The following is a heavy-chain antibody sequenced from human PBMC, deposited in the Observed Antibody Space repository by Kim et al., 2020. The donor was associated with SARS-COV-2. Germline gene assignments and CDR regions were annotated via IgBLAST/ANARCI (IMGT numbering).Heavy chain of an antibody. D-gene: IGHD5-12*01. CDR3: AREFEDSGYDYIDY. V-gene: IGHV4-34*01. Sequence: NPSLKSRVTISVDTSKNQFSLKLGSVTAADTAVYYCAREFEDSGYDYIDYWGQGTLVTVSS. J-gene: IGHJ4*02.